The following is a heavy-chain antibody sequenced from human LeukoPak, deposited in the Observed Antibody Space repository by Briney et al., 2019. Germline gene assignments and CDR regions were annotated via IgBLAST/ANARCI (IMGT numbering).Heavy chain of an antibody. D-gene: IGHD3-9*01. CDR2: ISAYNGNT. CDR3: ARGPGYYDILTGYYPTLDY. J-gene: IGHJ4*02. CDR1: GYTFTSYG. V-gene: IGHV1-18*01. Sequence: RASVKVSCKASGYTFTSYGISWVRQAPGQGLEWMGWISAYNGNTNYAQKLQGRVTMTTDTSTNTAYMELRSLRSDDTAVYYCARGPGYYDILTGYYPTLDYWGQGTLVTVSS.